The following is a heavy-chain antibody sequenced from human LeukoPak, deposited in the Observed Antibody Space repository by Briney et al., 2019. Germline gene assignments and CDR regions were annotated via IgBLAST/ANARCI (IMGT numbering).Heavy chain of an antibody. Sequence: PGGSLRLSCAASGFTFSSYAMHWVRQAPGKGLEWVTVIWYDGSNKYYADSVKGRFTISRDNSKNTLYLQMNSLRAEDTAVYYCARDSDRSGRDHFDYWGQGALVTVSS. V-gene: IGHV3-33*08. D-gene: IGHD3-10*01. CDR2: IWYDGSNK. CDR1: GFTFSSYA. J-gene: IGHJ4*02. CDR3: ARDSDRSGRDHFDY.